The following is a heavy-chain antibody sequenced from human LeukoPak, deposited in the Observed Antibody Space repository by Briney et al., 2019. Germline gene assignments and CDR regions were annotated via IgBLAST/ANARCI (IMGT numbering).Heavy chain of an antibody. CDR2: INHSGST. Sequence: GSLRLSCAASGFTFSSYAMSWVRQAPGKGLEWIGEINHSGSTNYNPSLKSRVTISVDTSKNQFSLKLSSVTAADTAVYFCTRHQTNNYGPGTPFDFWGQGTLVSVSS. D-gene: IGHD3-10*01. V-gene: IGHV4-34*01. CDR1: GFTFSSYA. J-gene: IGHJ4*02. CDR3: TRHQTNNYGPGTPFDF.